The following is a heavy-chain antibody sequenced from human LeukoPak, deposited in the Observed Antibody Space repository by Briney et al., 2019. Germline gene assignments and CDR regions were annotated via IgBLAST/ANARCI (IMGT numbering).Heavy chain of an antibody. CDR2: INHSGST. Sequence: SETLSLTCAVYGGSFSGYYWSWIRQPPGKGLEWIGEINHSGSTNYNPSLKGRVTISVDTSKNQFYLKLSSVTAADTAVYYCARGNPADYWGQGTLVTVSS. V-gene: IGHV4-34*01. CDR1: GGSFSGYY. CDR3: ARGNPADY. J-gene: IGHJ4*02.